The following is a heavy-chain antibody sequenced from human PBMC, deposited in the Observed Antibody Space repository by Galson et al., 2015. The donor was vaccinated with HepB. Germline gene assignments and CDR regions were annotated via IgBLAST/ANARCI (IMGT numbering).Heavy chain of an antibody. Sequence: SVKVSCKASGYTFTSYDINWVRQATGQGLEWMGWMNPNSGNTGYAQKFQGRVTMTRNTSISTAYMELSSLRSEDTAVYYCAGSYGSGGDAFDIWGQGTMVTVSS. CDR1: GYTFTSYD. J-gene: IGHJ3*02. CDR3: AGSYGSGGDAFDI. D-gene: IGHD3-10*01. V-gene: IGHV1-8*01. CDR2: MNPNSGNT.